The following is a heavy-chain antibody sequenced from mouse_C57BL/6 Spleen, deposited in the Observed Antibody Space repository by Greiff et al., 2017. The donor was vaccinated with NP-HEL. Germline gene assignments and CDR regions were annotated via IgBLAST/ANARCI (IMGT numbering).Heavy chain of an antibody. J-gene: IGHJ1*03. CDR3: ANLLRRYWYFDV. CDR1: GYSFTDYN. D-gene: IGHD1-1*01. Sequence: EVQLQESGPELVKPGASVKISCKASGYSFTDYNMNWVKQSNGKSLEWIGEINPNYGTTSYNQKFKGKATLTVDQSSSTAYMQLNSLTSEDSAVYYCANLLRRYWYFDVWGTGTTVTVSS. V-gene: IGHV1-39*01. CDR2: INPNYGTT.